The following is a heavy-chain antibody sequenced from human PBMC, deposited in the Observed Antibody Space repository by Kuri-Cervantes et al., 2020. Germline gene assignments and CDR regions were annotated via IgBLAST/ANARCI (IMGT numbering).Heavy chain of an antibody. CDR1: GGSFSSDKY. V-gene: IGHV4-4*02. D-gene: IGHD6-19*01. Sequence: SETLSLTCAVYGGSFSSDKYWSWVRQSPGKGLEWIGEIYHSGTTNYNPSLRSRITISIDKSKNQFSLKLSSVTAADTAVYFCASFAYSSGWYPFFDFWGQGSLVTVSS. CDR2: IYHSGTT. CDR3: ASFAYSSGWYPFFDF. J-gene: IGHJ4*02.